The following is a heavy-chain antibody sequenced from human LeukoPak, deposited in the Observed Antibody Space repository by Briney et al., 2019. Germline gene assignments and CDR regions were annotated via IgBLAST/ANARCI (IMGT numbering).Heavy chain of an antibody. Sequence: GASVKVSCKASGYTFTGYYMHWVRQAPGQGLEWMGWINPNSGGTNYAQKFQGRVTMTRDTSTTTVYMELSSLRSEDTAVYYCARGLGSSGYYGVWGQGTLVTVSS. CDR1: GYTFTGYY. CDR3: ARGLGSSGYYGV. J-gene: IGHJ4*02. D-gene: IGHD3-22*01. V-gene: IGHV1-2*02. CDR2: INPNSGGT.